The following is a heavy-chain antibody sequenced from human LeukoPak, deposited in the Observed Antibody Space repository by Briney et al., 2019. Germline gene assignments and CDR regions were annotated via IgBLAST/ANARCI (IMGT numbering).Heavy chain of an antibody. CDR2: ISSSSSSI. CDR1: GFTFSSYN. D-gene: IGHD1-14*01. J-gene: IGHJ4*02. Sequence: GGSLRLSCAASGFTFSSYNMNWVRQAPGKGLEWVSYISSSSSSIKYADSVKGRFTISRDIAKITLYLQMNSLRAEDTAVYYCARDSMAYGIHDYWGQGTLVTVSS. CDR3: ARDSMAYGIHDY. V-gene: IGHV3-48*01.